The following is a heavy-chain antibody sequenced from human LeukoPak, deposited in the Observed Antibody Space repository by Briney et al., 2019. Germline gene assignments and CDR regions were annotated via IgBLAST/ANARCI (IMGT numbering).Heavy chain of an antibody. J-gene: IGHJ4*02. CDR1: GFTFSSYS. D-gene: IGHD6-13*01. CDR2: ISSSSSTI. CDR3: VRDLVAAAGTVDY. Sequence: GGSLRLSCAASGFTFSSYSMNWVRQAPGKGLEWVSYISSSSSTIYYADSVKGRFTISRDNAKNSLYLQMNSLRAEDTAVYYCVRDLVAAAGTVDYWGQGTLVTVSS. V-gene: IGHV3-48*04.